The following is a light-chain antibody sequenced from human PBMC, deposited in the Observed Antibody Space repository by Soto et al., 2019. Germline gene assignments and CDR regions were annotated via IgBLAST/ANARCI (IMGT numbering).Light chain of an antibody. J-gene: IGKJ5*01. CDR3: QQYGNSPIT. CDR2: GAS. Sequence: VLMHTTDNERCARGGIAPGCCRARHYVSASSIAWYQQKGGLAPRLVMHGASSRPTGVPDRFVGRGSRTDFSLTINRLEPEDFAVYYCQQYGNSPITFGQGTRLEIK. CDR1: HYVSASS. V-gene: IGKV3-20*01.